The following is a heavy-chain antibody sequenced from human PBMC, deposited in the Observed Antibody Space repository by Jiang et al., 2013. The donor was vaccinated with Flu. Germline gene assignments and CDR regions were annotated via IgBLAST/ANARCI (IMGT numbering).Heavy chain of an antibody. Sequence: PSETLSLTCTVSGGSISSYYWSWIRQPPGKGLEWIGYIYYSGSTNYNPSLKSRVTISVDTSKNQFSLKLSSVTAADTAVYYCARRAVAGKVRWFDPWGQGTLVTVSS. CDR1: GGSISSYY. J-gene: IGHJ5*02. CDR2: IYYSGST. D-gene: IGHD6-19*01. V-gene: IGHV4-59*01. CDR3: ARRAVAGKVRWFDP.